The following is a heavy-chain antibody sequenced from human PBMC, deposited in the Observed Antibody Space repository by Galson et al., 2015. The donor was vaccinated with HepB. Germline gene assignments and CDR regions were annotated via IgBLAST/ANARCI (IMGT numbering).Heavy chain of an antibody. V-gene: IGHV3-33*01. J-gene: IGHJ3*02. CDR2: IWYDGSNK. CDR3: ARGGYYYGSDAIDAFDI. Sequence: SLRLSCAASGFTFSSYGMHWVRQAPGKGLEWVAVIWYDGSNKYYADSVKGRFTISRDNSKNTLYLQMNSLRAEDTAVYYCARGGYYYGSDAIDAFDIWGQGTMVTVSS. D-gene: IGHD3-10*01. CDR1: GFTFSSYG.